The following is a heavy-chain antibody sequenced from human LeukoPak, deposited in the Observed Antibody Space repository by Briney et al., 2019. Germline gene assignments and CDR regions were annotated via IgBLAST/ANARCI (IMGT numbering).Heavy chain of an antibody. CDR3: ARAGYGDYLRKDYYYYYMDV. V-gene: IGHV1-69*06. D-gene: IGHD4-17*01. CDR2: IIPIFGTA. Sequence: GASVKVSCKASGGTFSSYAISWVRQAPGQGLEWMGGIIPIFGTANYAQKFQGRVTITADKSTSTAYMELSSLRSEDTAVYYCARAGYGDYLRKDYYYYYMDVWGKGTTVTVSS. CDR1: GGTFSSYA. J-gene: IGHJ6*03.